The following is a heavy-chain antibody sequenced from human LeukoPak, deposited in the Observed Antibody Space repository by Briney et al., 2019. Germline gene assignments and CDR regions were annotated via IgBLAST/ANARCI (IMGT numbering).Heavy chain of an antibody. CDR2: INPSGDNT. Sequence: ASVKVSCKASGYTFTNSFMHWVRQAPGQGLEWMGIINPSGDNTWYAQKFQGRVTMTRDMATSTDYMEVSSLRSGDTAVYYCARDNSVGDSAWWFDPWGQGTLVTVSS. CDR1: GYTFTNSF. CDR3: ARDNSVGDSAWWFDP. J-gene: IGHJ5*02. D-gene: IGHD5-12*01. V-gene: IGHV1-46*01.